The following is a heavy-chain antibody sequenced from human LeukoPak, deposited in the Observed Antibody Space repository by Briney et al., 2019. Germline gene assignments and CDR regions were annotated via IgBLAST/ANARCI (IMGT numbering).Heavy chain of an antibody. CDR1: GFTVSSNY. CDR3: ARMRWLQYYSDY. J-gene: IGHJ4*02. CDR2: ISGGGDGT. D-gene: IGHD6-19*01. Sequence: GGSLRLSCAASGFTVSSNYMSWVRQTPGKGLEWVSGISGGGDGTYNADSVKGRFTISRDNSKNTLYLQMNSLRAGDTAVYYCARMRWLQYYSDYWGQGTLVTVSS. V-gene: IGHV3-53*01.